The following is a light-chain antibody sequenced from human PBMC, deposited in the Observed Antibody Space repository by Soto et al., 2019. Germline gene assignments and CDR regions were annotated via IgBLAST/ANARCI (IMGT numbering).Light chain of an antibody. V-gene: IGKV3-20*01. CDR3: QQYGSSGT. CDR2: GAS. Sequence: EIVLTQSPGTLSLSPGERATLSCRASHSVIGRNVAWYQQKPGLAPRLLIYGASNKAVGVPDRFSGSGSGTDFTLTISRLEPEDFAVYYCQQYGSSGTFGQGTKVDIK. J-gene: IGKJ1*01. CDR1: HSVIGRN.